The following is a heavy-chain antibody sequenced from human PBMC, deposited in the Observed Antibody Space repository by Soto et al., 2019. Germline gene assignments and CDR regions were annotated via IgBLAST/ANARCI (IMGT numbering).Heavy chain of an antibody. J-gene: IGHJ6*02. Sequence: EVQLVESGGGLVQPGGSLRLSCAASGFTFSSYDMHWVRQATGKGLEWVSAIGTAGDTYYADSVKGRFTISRDNSKNTLYLQMNSLRAEDTAVYYCAISPVVPAANDGMDVWGQGTTVTVSS. CDR1: GFTFSSYD. D-gene: IGHD2-2*01. V-gene: IGHV3-13*01. CDR3: AISPVVPAANDGMDV. CDR2: IGTAGDT.